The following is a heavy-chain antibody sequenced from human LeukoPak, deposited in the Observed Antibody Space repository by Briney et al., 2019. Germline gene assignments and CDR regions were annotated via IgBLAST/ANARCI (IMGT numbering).Heavy chain of an antibody. CDR2: ISSSSSTI. Sequence: GGSLRLSCVASGFTFSSYAMSWVRQAPGKGLEWVSYISSSSSTIYYADSVKGRFTISRDNAKNSLYLQMNSLRAEDTAVYYCARGRLYCSSTSCPTWNWFDPWGQGTLVTVSS. V-gene: IGHV3-48*01. CDR1: GFTFSSYA. J-gene: IGHJ5*02. CDR3: ARGRLYCSSTSCPTWNWFDP. D-gene: IGHD2-2*01.